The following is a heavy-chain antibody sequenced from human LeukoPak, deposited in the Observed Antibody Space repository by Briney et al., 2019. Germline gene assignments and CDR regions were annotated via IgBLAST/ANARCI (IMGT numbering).Heavy chain of an antibody. CDR1: GFTFSSYA. J-gene: IGHJ4*02. Sequence: LGGSLRLSCAASGFTFSSYAMSWVRQAPGKWLEWVSAISGSGGSTYYADSVKGRFTISRDNSKNTLYLQMNSLRAEDTAVYYCAKSTAGSYYKAWEYWGQGTLVTVSS. V-gene: IGHV3-23*01. CDR3: AKSTAGSYYKAWEY. CDR2: ISGSGGST. D-gene: IGHD3-10*01.